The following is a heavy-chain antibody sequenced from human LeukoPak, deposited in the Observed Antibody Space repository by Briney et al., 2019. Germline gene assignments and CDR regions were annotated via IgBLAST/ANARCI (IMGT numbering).Heavy chain of an antibody. J-gene: IGHJ3*02. CDR2: IYPGDSDT. CDR3: ARPDDYGGKPAAFDI. V-gene: IGHV5-51*01. CDR1: GYSVTSYW. D-gene: IGHD4-23*01. Sequence: GESLKISCKGSGYSVTSYWIGWVRQMPGKGLEWMGIIYPGDSDTRYSPSFQGQVTISADKSTSTAYLQWSSLKASDTAIYYCARPDDYGGKPAAFDIWGQGTLVTVSS.